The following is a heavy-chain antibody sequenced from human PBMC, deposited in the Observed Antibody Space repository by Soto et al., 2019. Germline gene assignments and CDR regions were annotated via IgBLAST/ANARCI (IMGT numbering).Heavy chain of an antibody. CDR2: ISDNGGTI. J-gene: IGHJ4*02. D-gene: IGHD6-13*01. V-gene: IGHV3-48*03. Sequence: SLRLSCSASGFTFSGYEMNWVRQAPGKGLEWVSYISDNGGTIHYADSVKGRFTISRDNAKKSLYLQMNSLRAEDTAVYYCARDRPAADFDYWGPGSLVTVSS. CDR3: ARDRPAADFDY. CDR1: GFTFSGYE.